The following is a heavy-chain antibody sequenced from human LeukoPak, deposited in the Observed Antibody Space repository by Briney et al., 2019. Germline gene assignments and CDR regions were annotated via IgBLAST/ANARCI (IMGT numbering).Heavy chain of an antibody. CDR1: GGSISSYC. V-gene: IGHV4-4*07. CDR2: IYTSGST. Sequence: SETLSLTCTVSGGSISSYCWSWIRQPAGKGLEWIGRIYTSGSTNYNPSLKSRVTMSVDTSKNQFSLKLSSVTAADTAVYYCARGEQLSSGYAFDIWSQGTMVTVSS. CDR3: ARGEQLSSGYAFDI. J-gene: IGHJ3*02. D-gene: IGHD3-16*02.